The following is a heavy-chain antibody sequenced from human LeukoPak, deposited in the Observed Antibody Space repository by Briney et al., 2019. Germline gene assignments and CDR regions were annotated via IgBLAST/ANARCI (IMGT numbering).Heavy chain of an antibody. CDR1: GESFSGYY. V-gene: IGHV4-34*01. CDR2: INHSGST. CDR3: ARGMAFVD. Sequence: SETLSLTCAVYGESFSGYYWSWIRQPPGKGLEWIGEINHSGSTNYNPSLKSRVTISIDTSKNQFSLKLSSVTAADTAVYYCARGMAFVDWGQGTLVTVSS. D-gene: IGHD2-21*01. J-gene: IGHJ4*02.